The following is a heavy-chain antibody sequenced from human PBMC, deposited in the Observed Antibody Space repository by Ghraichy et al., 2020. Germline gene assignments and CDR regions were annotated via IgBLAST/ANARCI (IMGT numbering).Heavy chain of an antibody. CDR3: ARGLGDYVSSINNWFDP. Sequence: ASVKVSCKASGYTFTSYDINWVRQATGQGLEWMGWMNPNSGNTGYAQKFQGRVTMTRNTSISTAYMELSSLRSEDTAVYYCARGLGDYVSSINNWFDPWGQGTLVTVSS. J-gene: IGHJ5*02. CDR1: GYTFTSYD. D-gene: IGHD4-17*01. CDR2: MNPNSGNT. V-gene: IGHV1-8*01.